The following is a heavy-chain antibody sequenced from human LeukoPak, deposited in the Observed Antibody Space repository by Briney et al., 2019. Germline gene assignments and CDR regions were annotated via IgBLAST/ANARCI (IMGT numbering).Heavy chain of an antibody. CDR1: AFTFSSYA. V-gene: IGHV3-23*01. CDR2: ISGSGGST. J-gene: IGHJ4*02. D-gene: IGHD6-19*01. CDR3: AKETYSSGWYPYFDY. Sequence: GGSLRLSCVASAFTFSSYAMSWVRQAPGKGLEWVSGISGSGGSTYYADSVKGRFTISRDNSKSTLFLQMNSLRAEDTAVYYCAKETYSSGWYPYFDYWGQGTLVTVSS.